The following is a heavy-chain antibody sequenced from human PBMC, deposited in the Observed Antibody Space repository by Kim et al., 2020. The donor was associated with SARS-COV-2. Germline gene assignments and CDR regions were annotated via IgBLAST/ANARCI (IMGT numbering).Heavy chain of an antibody. CDR2: IYYSGST. J-gene: IGHJ3*02. D-gene: IGHD3-3*01. CDR1: GGSISSYY. Sequence: SETLSLTCTVSGGSISSYYWSWIRQPPGKGLEWIGYIYYSGSTNYNPSLKSRVTISVDTSKNQFPLKLSSVTAADTAGYYCARLAFINYYDFWSANGSAAFDIWGQGTMVTVSS. V-gene: IGHV4-59*08. CDR3: ARLAFINYYDFWSANGSAAFDI.